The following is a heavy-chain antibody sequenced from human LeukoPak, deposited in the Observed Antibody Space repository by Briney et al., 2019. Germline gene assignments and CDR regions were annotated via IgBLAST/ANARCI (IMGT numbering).Heavy chain of an antibody. Sequence: SVKFSCKASGGTFSSYAISWVRQAPGQGLEWMGGIIPIFGTANYAQKFQGRVTITTDESTSTAYMELSSLRSEDTAVYYCARDRPAAAEDAFDIWGQGTMVTVSS. D-gene: IGHD6-13*01. CDR1: GGTFSSYA. J-gene: IGHJ3*02. V-gene: IGHV1-69*05. CDR2: IIPIFGTA. CDR3: ARDRPAAAEDAFDI.